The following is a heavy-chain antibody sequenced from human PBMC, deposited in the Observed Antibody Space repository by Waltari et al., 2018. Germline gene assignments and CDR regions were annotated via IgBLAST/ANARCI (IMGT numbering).Heavy chain of an antibody. CDR1: GFSFSDYW. J-gene: IGHJ6*02. V-gene: IGHV3-7*01. CDR3: SKKLDV. CDR2: IKGDGTEK. Sequence: EEQLVESGGGLVQPGGFLRLSCLASGFSFSDYWMDWVRQAPGKGLEWVANIKGDGTEKYYVASVKRRFTISRDNAKTSLYLQMNSLRAEDPAVYYCSKKLDVWGQGTTVTVSS.